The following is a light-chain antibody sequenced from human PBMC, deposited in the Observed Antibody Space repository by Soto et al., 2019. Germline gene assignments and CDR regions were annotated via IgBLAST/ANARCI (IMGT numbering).Light chain of an antibody. CDR2: DAS. V-gene: IGKV3-11*01. CDR3: QQYNSWPLT. CDR1: QSVSRY. Sequence: EIVLTQSPATLSLSPGKRATLSCRASQSVSRYLAWYQQKPGQAPRLLIYDASNRATGIPARFSGNGSGTDFTLTISSLEPEDFGVYYCQQYNSWPLTFGGGTKVEIK. J-gene: IGKJ4*01.